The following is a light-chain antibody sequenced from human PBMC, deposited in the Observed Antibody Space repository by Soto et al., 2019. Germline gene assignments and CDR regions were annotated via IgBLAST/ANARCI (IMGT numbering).Light chain of an antibody. V-gene: IGLV2-14*01. CDR3: SSYTTRSTLV. Sequence: QSALTQPASVSGSPGQSITISCTGTSSDVGAYDFVSWYQHYPGKAPKLVTFDVTHRPPGISDRFSGSKSANTASLMISGLQAEDEAFYYCSSYTTRSTLVFGGGTKLTVL. CDR1: SSDVGAYDF. CDR2: DVT. J-gene: IGLJ2*01.